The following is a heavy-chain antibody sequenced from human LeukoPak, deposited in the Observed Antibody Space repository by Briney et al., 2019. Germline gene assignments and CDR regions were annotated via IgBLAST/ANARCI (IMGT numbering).Heavy chain of an antibody. D-gene: IGHD3-10*01. Sequence: GESLKISCKGSGYSFTDYWIGWVRQMPGEGLEWMAIIYPGDSKNKYGPSFQGQVTISADKSISTAYLQWSSLKASDTAMYYCARLTSFYGSGSYYEGAFDIWGQGTMVTVSS. CDR2: IYPGDSKN. CDR1: GYSFTDYW. J-gene: IGHJ3*02. CDR3: ARLTSFYGSGSYYEGAFDI. V-gene: IGHV5-51*01.